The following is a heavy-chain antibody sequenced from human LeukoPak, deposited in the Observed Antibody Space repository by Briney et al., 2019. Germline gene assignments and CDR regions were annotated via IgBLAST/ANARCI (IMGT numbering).Heavy chain of an antibody. CDR3: ARDLYYYGSGSYPQFDY. CDR1: GGSISSYY. J-gene: IGHJ4*02. Sequence: SETLSLTCTFSGGSISSYYWSWIRQPAGKGLEWIGRIQTSGSTNYNPSLKSRATMSVDTSKNQVSLKLSSVTAADTAVYYCARDLYYYGSGSYPQFDYWGQGTLVTVSS. D-gene: IGHD3-10*01. CDR2: IQTSGST. V-gene: IGHV4-4*07.